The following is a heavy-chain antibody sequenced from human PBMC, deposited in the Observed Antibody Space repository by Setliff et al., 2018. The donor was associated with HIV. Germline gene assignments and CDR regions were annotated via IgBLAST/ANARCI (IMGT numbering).Heavy chain of an antibody. J-gene: IGHJ6*03. CDR3: ASLDGSESPYIYYYYMDV. Sequence: KPSETLSLTCTVSGGSISTSRYYWGWIRQPPGKGLEWIGSINYRGNTYYNPSLKSRAAISVGTSKNQISLKLSSVTAADTAVYYCASLDGSESPYIYYYYMDVWGKGTAVTVSS. D-gene: IGHD3-10*01. CDR1: GGSISTSRYY. V-gene: IGHV4-39*01. CDR2: INYRGNT.